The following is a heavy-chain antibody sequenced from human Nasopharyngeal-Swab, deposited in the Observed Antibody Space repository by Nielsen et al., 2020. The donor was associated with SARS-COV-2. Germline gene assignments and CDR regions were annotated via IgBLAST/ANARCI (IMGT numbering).Heavy chain of an antibody. V-gene: IGHV4-39*01. D-gene: IGHD3-10*01. Sequence: WIRQPPGKGLEWIASIYYRGSTYYNPSLESRLTISVDTSKNHFSLKLTSVTAADTAVNYCAKHPDGRWFGELSYYYYGLDVWGQGTTVTVSS. CDR2: IYYRGST. CDR3: AKHPDGRWFGELSYYYYGLDV. J-gene: IGHJ6*02.